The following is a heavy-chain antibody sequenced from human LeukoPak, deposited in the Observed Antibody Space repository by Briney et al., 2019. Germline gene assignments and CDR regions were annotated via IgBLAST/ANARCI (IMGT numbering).Heavy chain of an antibody. CDR2: IYYSGST. J-gene: IGHJ5*02. Sequence: SETLSLTCAVSGASISSYYWSWIRQPPGKGLEWIGYIYYSGSTNYNPSLKSRVTISVDTSKNQFSLKLSSVTAADTAVYYCARTRITMVRGPKYNWFDPWGQGTLVTVSS. V-gene: IGHV4-59*01. D-gene: IGHD3-10*01. CDR3: ARTRITMVRGPKYNWFDP. CDR1: GASISSYY.